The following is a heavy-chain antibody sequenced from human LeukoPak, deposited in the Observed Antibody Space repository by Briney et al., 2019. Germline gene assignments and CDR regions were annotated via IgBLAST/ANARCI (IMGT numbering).Heavy chain of an antibody. Sequence: ASVKVSCKASAYTFTDYYVHWVRQAPGQGLEWMGRTNPSSGDTNYAQNFQGRVTTTRDTSISTAYMELSRLRSDDTAVYYCATTSGYFYYWGQGTLVTVSS. CDR3: ATTSGYFYY. D-gene: IGHD1-26*01. CDR1: AYTFTDYY. J-gene: IGHJ4*02. CDR2: TNPSSGDT. V-gene: IGHV1-2*06.